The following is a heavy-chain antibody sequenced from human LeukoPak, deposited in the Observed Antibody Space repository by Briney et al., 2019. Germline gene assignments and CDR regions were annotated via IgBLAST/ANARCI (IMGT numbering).Heavy chain of an antibody. J-gene: IGHJ3*02. CDR2: IIPIFGTA. V-gene: IGHV1-69*13. Sequence: ASVKVSCKASGGTFSSYAISWVRQAPGQGLEWMGGIIPIFGTANYAQKFQGRVTITADESTSTAYMELSSLRSEDTAMYYCARDWRPDAFDIWGQGTMVTVSS. CDR3: ARDWRPDAFDI. D-gene: IGHD6-6*01. CDR1: GGTFSSYA.